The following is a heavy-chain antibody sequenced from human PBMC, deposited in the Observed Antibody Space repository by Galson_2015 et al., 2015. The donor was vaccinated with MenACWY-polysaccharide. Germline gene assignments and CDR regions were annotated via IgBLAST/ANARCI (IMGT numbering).Heavy chain of an antibody. Sequence: SLRLSCAASGFTFSNFYMSWVRQAPGKGLEWLSYISSSAITMYYADSVKGRFTISRDNAQNALYLQMNSLRADDTAVYFCVGDHKGGWLGYAFDIWGLGTKVTVSS. CDR1: GFTFSNFY. CDR3: VGDHKGGWLGYAFDI. CDR2: ISSSAITM. D-gene: IGHD6-19*01. J-gene: IGHJ3*02. V-gene: IGHV3-11*01.